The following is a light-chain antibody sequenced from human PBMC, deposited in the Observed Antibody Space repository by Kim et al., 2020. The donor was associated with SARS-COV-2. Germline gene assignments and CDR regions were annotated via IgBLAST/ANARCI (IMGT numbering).Light chain of an antibody. CDR3: QQRTNSIT. J-gene: IGKJ5*01. CDR2: DTS. Sequence: IVLTQSPATLSLSPGERAILSCRASQNVITHLAWYQQKPGQAPRLLIFDTSDRAPGVPPRFSGSGSGTDFTLTISSLEPEDFAVYYCQQRTNSITFGQGTRLEIK. CDR1: QNVITH. V-gene: IGKV3-11*01.